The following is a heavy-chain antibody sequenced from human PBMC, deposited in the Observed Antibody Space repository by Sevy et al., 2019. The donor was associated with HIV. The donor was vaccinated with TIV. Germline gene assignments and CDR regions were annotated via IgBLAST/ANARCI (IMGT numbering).Heavy chain of an antibody. V-gene: IGHV3-48*02. CDR3: ARNYYDSSGYYFGGNPFDI. J-gene: IGHJ3*02. Sequence: GGSLRLSFAAPGFNFSTSSMNWLRQAPGGGLEGLSYISSSSATIYYTDSVKGRFTISRDNAKNSLYLQMTTLRDEDTAVYYCARNYYDSSGYYFGGNPFDIWGQGTMVTVSS. CDR1: GFNFSTSS. CDR2: ISSSSATI. D-gene: IGHD3-22*01.